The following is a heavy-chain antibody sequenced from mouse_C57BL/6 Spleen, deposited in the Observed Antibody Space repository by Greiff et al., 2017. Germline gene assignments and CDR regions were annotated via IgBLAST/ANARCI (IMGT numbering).Heavy chain of an antibody. CDR1: GYTFTSYW. CDR3: ARPGGSSPYWYFDV. J-gene: IGHJ1*03. V-gene: IGHV1-69*01. CDR2: IDPSDSYT. Sequence: QVQLKQPGAELVMPGASVKLSCKASGYTFTSYWMHWVKQRPGQGLEWIGEIDPSDSYTNYNQKFKGKSTLTVDKSSSTAYMQLSSLTSEDSAVYYCARPGGSSPYWYFDVWGTGTTVTVSS. D-gene: IGHD1-1*01.